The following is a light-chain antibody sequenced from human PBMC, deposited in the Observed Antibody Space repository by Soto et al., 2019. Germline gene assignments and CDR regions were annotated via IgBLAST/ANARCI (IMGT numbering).Light chain of an antibody. J-gene: IGLJ1*01. CDR3: SSYTTSNTRQIV. V-gene: IGLV2-14*03. CDR1: SSDVVGYNY. Sequence: QSVLTQPASVSGSPGQSITISCTGTSSDVVGYNYVSWYQHHPGKAPKLIIYDVTNRPSGVSNPFSGSKSGNTASLTTSGLQPEDEADYYCSSYTTSNTRQIVFGTGTKVTVL. CDR2: DVT.